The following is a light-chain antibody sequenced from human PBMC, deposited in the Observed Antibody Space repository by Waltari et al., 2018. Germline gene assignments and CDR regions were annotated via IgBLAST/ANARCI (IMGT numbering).Light chain of an antibody. CDR3: QQRSNWPPT. V-gene: IGKV3-11*01. CDR2: DAS. Sequence: EIVLTQSPATLSLSPGERATLSCRASQSVSSYLAWYQQKPGQAPRLLIYDASNRATGIPARFSGSASGTDFTLTISSLEPEDFAVYYCQQRSNWPPTFGPWTKVDIK. J-gene: IGKJ3*01. CDR1: QSVSSY.